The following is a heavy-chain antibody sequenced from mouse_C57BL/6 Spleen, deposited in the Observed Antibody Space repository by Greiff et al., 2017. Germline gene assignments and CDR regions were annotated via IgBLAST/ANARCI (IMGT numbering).Heavy chain of an antibody. CDR3: ARNPVTTVVESYWYFDV. CDR1: GFSLTSYG. J-gene: IGHJ1*03. V-gene: IGHV2-2*01. D-gene: IGHD1-1*01. CDR2: IWSGGST. Sequence: VQLVESGPGLVQPSQSLSITCTVSGFSLTSYGVHWVRQSPGKGLEWLGVIWSGGSTDYNAAFISRLSISKDNSKSQVFFKMNSLQADDTAIYYCARNPVTTVVESYWYFDVWGTGTTVTVSS.